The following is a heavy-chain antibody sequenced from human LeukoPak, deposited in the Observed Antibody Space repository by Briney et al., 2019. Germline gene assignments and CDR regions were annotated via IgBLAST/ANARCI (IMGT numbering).Heavy chain of an antibody. CDR2: ISAYNGNT. CDR1: GYTFTTYA. J-gene: IGHJ5*02. D-gene: IGHD6-19*01. CDR3: ARDHRIAVAGIFDP. V-gene: IGHV1-18*01. Sequence: ASVKVSCKASGYTFTTYAIIWVRQAPGHGLEWMGWISAYNGNTNYAQKLQGRVTMTTDTSTSTAYMELRSLRSDDTAVYYCARDHRIAVAGIFDPWGQGTLVTVSS.